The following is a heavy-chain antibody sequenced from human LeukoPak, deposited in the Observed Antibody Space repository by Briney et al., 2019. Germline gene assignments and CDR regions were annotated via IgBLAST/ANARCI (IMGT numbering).Heavy chain of an antibody. CDR2: INHSGST. Sequence: SETLSLTCAVYGGSFSGYYWSWIRQPPGKGLEWIGEINHSGSTNYNPSFKSRVTISVDTSKNQFSLKLSSVTAADTAVYYCARGWGYSYGYLFNYWGQGTLVTVSS. V-gene: IGHV4-34*01. CDR1: GGSFSGYY. J-gene: IGHJ4*02. CDR3: ARGWGYSYGYLFNY. D-gene: IGHD5-18*01.